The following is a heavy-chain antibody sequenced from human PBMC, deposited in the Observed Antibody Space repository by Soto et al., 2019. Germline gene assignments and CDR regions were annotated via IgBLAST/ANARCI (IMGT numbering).Heavy chain of an antibody. D-gene: IGHD2-15*01. CDR1: GISVGTNY. V-gene: IGHV3-66*01. CDR3: AKDSGRGYCSGIRCYLDGVDL. J-gene: IGHJ6*02. CDR2: IYSGDDT. Sequence: GGSLRLSCAASGISVGTNYMTWFRQAPGKGKEWVAVIYSGDDTYYPSSVKGRFTISRDSFQNALILQMNSLRAEDMAVYYCAKDSGRGYCSGIRCYLDGVDLWGQGTTVTVSS.